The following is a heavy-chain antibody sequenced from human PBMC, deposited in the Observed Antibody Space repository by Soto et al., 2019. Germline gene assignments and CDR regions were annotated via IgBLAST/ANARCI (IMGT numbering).Heavy chain of an antibody. Sequence: EVQLLESGGGLVQPGGSLRLSCAASGFTFSSYAMSWVRQAPGKGLEWVSVISGSEGSTYYADSVKGRFIISRDNSKNKLYLKMKRLRDEDTAVYYCAKDLPYDYVWGSYRPIFYYYGMDVWGQGTTVTVSS. D-gene: IGHD3-16*02. CDR1: GFTFSSYA. J-gene: IGHJ6*02. CDR2: ISGSEGST. V-gene: IGHV3-23*01. CDR3: AKDLPYDYVWGSYRPIFYYYGMDV.